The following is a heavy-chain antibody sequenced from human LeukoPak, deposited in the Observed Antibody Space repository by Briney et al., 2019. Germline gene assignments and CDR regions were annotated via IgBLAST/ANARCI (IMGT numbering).Heavy chain of an antibody. Sequence: GRSLRLSCAASGFTFDDYAMHWVRQAPGKGLEWVSGISWNSGSIGYADSVKGRFTISRDNAKNSLYLQMNSLRAEDTALYYCAKDSSGYQLSNLDYWGQGTLVTVSS. CDR2: ISWNSGSI. V-gene: IGHV3-9*01. J-gene: IGHJ4*02. D-gene: IGHD3-22*01. CDR3: AKDSSGYQLSNLDY. CDR1: GFTFDDYA.